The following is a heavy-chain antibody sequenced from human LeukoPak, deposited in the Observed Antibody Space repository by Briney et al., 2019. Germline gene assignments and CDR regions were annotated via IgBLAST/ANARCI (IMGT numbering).Heavy chain of an antibody. D-gene: IGHD3-10*01. V-gene: IGHV3-7*01. J-gene: IGHJ4*02. CDR3: ARDGLWFGELFYN. CDR1: GFTFRSYW. Sequence: GGSLRLSCAASGFTFRSYWMSWVRQAPGKGLEWVANIKQDGSEKYYVDSVKGRFTTSRDNAKNSLYLQMNSLRAEDTAVYYCARDGLWFGELFYNWGQGTLVTVFS. CDR2: IKQDGSEK.